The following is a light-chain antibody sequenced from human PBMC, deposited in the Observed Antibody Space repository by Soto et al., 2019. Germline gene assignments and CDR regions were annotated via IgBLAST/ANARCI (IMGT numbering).Light chain of an antibody. Sequence: EIVMTQSPATLSVSPGERATLSCRASQSVSSNLAWYQQKPGQAPRLLIFGASSRATDIPDRFSGSGYGTDFTLTISRLEPEDFAVYYCHHYADSPHTFGQGTKLEI. J-gene: IGKJ2*01. CDR3: HHYADSPHT. V-gene: IGKV3D-15*02. CDR1: QSVSSN. CDR2: GAS.